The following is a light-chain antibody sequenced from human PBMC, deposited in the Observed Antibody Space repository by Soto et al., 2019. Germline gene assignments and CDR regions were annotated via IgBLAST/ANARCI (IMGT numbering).Light chain of an antibody. CDR2: EVS. CDR3: SSYASDSAAI. CDR1: SSDVGGYNY. Sequence: QSALTQPASVSGSPGQSITISCTGTSSDVGGYNYVSWYQQHPGKAPKVMIYEVSNRPSGVSNRFSGSKSGNTASLTISGLQAEDEADYYCSSYASDSAAIFGTGTKLTVL. J-gene: IGLJ1*01. V-gene: IGLV2-14*01.